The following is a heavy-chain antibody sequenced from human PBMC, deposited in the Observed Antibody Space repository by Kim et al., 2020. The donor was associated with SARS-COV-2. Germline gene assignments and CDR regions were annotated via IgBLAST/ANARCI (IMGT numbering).Heavy chain of an antibody. CDR3: ARSHGTMVRGVPFDY. Sequence: SETLSLTCAVYGGSFSGYYWSWIRQPPGKGLEWIGEINHSGSTNYNPSLKSRVTISVDTSKNQFSLKLSSVTAADTAVYYCARSHGTMVRGVPFDYWGQG. CDR1: GGSFSGYY. D-gene: IGHD3-10*01. J-gene: IGHJ4*02. V-gene: IGHV4-34*01. CDR2: INHSGST.